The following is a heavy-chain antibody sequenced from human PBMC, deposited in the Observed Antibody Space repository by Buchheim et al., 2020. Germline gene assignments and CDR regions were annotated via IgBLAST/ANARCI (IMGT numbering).Heavy chain of an antibody. J-gene: IGHJ4*02. CDR3: ASGSDSYYSTGAGLGY. D-gene: IGHD2-8*02. CDR2: IIPIVGIA. Sequence: QVQLVQSGAEVKKPGSSVKVSCKASGDTFSSYSITWVRQAPGQGLEWMGRIIPIVGIANYAQKFQARVTLTADQSTITAYMELSSLRSDDTAVYYCASGSDSYYSTGAGLGYWGQGTL. CDR1: GDTFSSYS. V-gene: IGHV1-69*02.